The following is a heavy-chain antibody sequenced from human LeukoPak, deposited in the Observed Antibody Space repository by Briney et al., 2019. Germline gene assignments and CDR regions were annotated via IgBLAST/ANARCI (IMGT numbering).Heavy chain of an antibody. CDR3: ASPVTAIRFDRFDY. Sequence: ASVKVSCKASGGTFSSYAISWVRQAPGQGLEWMGGIISIFGTANYAQKFQGRVTITADESTSTAYMELSSLRSEDTAVYYCASPVTAIRFDRFDYWGQGTLVTVSS. D-gene: IGHD2-21*02. CDR1: GGTFSSYA. V-gene: IGHV1-69*13. J-gene: IGHJ4*02. CDR2: IISIFGTA.